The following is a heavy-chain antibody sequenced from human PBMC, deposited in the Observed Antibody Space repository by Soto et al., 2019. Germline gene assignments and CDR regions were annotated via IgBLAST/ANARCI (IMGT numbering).Heavy chain of an antibody. CDR3: ARGYGDYPPYYYGMDV. V-gene: IGHV5-10-1*01. CDR2: IDPSDSYT. D-gene: IGHD4-17*01. J-gene: IGHJ6*02. CDR1: GYIFTSYW. Sequence: GESLKISCKCSGYIFTSYWSSWVRQMPGKGLEWMGRIDPSDSYTNYSPSFQGHVTISADKSISTAYLQWSSLKASDTAMYYCARGYGDYPPYYYGMDVWGQGTTVTVSS.